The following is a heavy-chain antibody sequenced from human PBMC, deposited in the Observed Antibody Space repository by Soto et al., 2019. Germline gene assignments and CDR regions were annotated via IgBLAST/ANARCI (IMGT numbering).Heavy chain of an antibody. CDR1: GFTFSAYY. J-gene: IGHJ6*02. Sequence: RGSLRLSCAASGFTFSAYYMSCIRQAPGKWMEWVSYISSSGSTIYYADSVKCRFPISRDDAKNSLYLQMNRLRADDTAVYYCARDHGIAAAGYYYYYGMYVWGQGTPVTVSS. V-gene: IGHV3-11*01. CDR2: ISSSGSTI. CDR3: ARDHGIAAAGYYYYYGMYV. D-gene: IGHD6-13*01.